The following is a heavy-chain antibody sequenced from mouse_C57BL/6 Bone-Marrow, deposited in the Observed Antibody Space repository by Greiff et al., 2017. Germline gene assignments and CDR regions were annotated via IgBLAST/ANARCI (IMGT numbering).Heavy chain of an antibody. CDR2: IYPGGGYT. CDR3: AREGYDYDAGYAMDY. V-gene: IGHV1-63*01. D-gene: IGHD2-4*01. Sequence: VQLQQSGAELVRPGTSVKMSCKASGYTFTNYWIGWAKQRPGHGLEWIGDIYPGGGYTNYNEKFKGKATLTADKSSSTAYMQFSSLTSEDSAIYYCAREGYDYDAGYAMDYWGQGTSVTVSS. CDR1: GYTFTNYW. J-gene: IGHJ4*01.